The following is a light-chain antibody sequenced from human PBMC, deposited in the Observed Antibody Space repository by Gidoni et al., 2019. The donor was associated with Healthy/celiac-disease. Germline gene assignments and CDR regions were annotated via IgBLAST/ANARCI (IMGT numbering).Light chain of an antibody. Sequence: QSALTQPASVSGSPGQSITIACTGTSSDVGGYNYFSWYQQPPGKAPKLMIYDVSNRPSGVSNRFSGSKSGNTASLTISGLQAEDEADYYCSSYTSSSTLDWVFGGGTKLTVL. CDR2: DVS. CDR3: SSYTSSSTLDWV. CDR1: SSDVGGYNY. V-gene: IGLV2-14*03. J-gene: IGLJ3*02.